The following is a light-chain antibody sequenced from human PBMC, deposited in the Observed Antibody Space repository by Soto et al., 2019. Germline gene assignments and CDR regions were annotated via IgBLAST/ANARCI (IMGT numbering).Light chain of an antibody. CDR3: QQYNNWPSWT. CDR2: LAS. V-gene: IGKV3D-15*01. Sequence: EIVMTQSPATLSVSPGEGATLSCRASQSVNSNLAWYQQKPGQAPRLLIYLASTRATGIPARFSGSGSGTEFTLPISSLQSEDFAVYYCQQYNNWPSWTFGQGTKVDIK. CDR1: QSVNSN. J-gene: IGKJ1*01.